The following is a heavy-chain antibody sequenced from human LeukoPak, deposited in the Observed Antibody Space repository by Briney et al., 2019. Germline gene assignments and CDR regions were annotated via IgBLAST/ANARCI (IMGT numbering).Heavy chain of an antibody. V-gene: IGHV3-48*03. D-gene: IGHD3-10*02. CDR1: GYTFGDYG. CDR2: ISSSGSTI. J-gene: IGHJ6*04. CDR3: AELGITMIGGV. Sequence: GSLRLSCAASGYTFGDYGMNWVRQAPGKGLEWVSYISSSGSTIYYADSVKGRFTISRDNAKNSLYLQMNSLRAEDTAVYYCAELGITMIGGVWGKGTTVTISS.